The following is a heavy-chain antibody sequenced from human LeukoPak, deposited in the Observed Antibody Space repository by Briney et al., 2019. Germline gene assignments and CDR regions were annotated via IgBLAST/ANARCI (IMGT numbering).Heavy chain of an antibody. CDR3: ARSIAAAVFADGVSAEYVQH. V-gene: IGHV1-46*01. CDR2: INPSGGST. J-gene: IGHJ1*01. CDR1: GYNFTGYY. Sequence: GASVNVSCKASGYNFTGYYMHWVRQAPGQGLEWMGWINPSGGSTSYAQKFQGRVTMTRDTSTSTVYMELSSLRSEDTAVCYCARSIAAAVFADGVSAEYVQHLGQGALVTVSS. D-gene: IGHD6-13*01.